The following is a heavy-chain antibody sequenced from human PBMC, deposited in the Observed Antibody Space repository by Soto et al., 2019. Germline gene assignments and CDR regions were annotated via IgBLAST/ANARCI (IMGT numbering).Heavy chain of an antibody. D-gene: IGHD2-15*01. CDR3: ARVGVAVDAFDI. CDR2: IYYSGST. Sequence: ETLSLTCTVSGGSISSYYWSWIRQPPGKGLEWIGYIYYSGSTNYNPSLKSRVTISVDTSKNQFSLKLSSVTAADTAVYYCARVGVAVDAFDIWGQGTMVTVSS. J-gene: IGHJ3*02. V-gene: IGHV4-59*01. CDR1: GGSISSYY.